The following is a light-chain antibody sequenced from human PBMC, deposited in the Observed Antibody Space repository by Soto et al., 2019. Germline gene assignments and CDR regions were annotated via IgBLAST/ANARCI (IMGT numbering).Light chain of an antibody. CDR1: SSDVGGYNS. Sequence: QSAPTQPRSVSGSPGQSVTISCTGTSSDVGGYNSVSWYQQHPGKAPKLMIYDVSKRPSGVPDRFSGSKSGNTASLTISGLQAEDEADYYCCSFAGTSYVFGTGTKVTVL. CDR2: DVS. CDR3: CSFAGTSYV. V-gene: IGLV2-11*01. J-gene: IGLJ1*01.